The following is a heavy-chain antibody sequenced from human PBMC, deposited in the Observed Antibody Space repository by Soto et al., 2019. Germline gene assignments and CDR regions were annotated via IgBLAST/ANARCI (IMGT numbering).Heavy chain of an antibody. D-gene: IGHD4-4*01. J-gene: IGHJ5*01. CDR2: ISSRSGRT. V-gene: IGHV3-23*01. CDR3: AKQPLTVPLWFDY. Sequence: EVQLLESGGGLVQPGGSLRLSCAASGFTFSTYAMAWVRQAPGKGLEWVSSISSRSGRTFYADSVKGRCTISRDNSGIPMSMQMDSLRAEDTAVYYCAKQPLTVPLWFDYCGQGSLVTVSS. CDR1: GFTFSTYA.